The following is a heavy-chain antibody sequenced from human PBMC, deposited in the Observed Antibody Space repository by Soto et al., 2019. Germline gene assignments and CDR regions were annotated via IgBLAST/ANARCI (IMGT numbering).Heavy chain of an antibody. Sequence: PGGSLRLSCAASGFTFSDYYMSWIRQAPGKGLEWISYVSSSGSTIYYADSVKGRFTISRDSAQSSLYLQMTTLRADDTAVYFCVRQPRMWPTNYYFDNWGQGTLVTVSS. V-gene: IGHV3-11*01. J-gene: IGHJ4*02. CDR1: GFTFSDYY. CDR2: VSSSGSTI. CDR3: VRQPRMWPTNYYFDN. D-gene: IGHD2-21*01.